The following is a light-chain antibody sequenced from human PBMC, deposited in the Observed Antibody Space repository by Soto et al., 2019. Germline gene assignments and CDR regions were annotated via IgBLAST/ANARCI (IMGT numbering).Light chain of an antibody. V-gene: IGLV2-8*01. CDR3: TSYAGTYSFFYV. J-gene: IGLJ1*01. CDR2: EVS. Sequence: QSVLTQPPSASGSPGQSVTISCTGTSSDVGAYNYVSWYQQLPGRAPKLIIYEVSKRPSGVPHRFSGSKSGNTASLTVSGLQAEDEADYYCTSYAGTYSFFYVFGTGTKVTVL. CDR1: SSDVGAYNY.